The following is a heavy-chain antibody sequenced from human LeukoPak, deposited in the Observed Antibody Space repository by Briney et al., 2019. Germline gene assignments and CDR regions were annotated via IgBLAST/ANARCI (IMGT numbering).Heavy chain of an antibody. Sequence: PSETLSLTCTVSGGSISSYYWSWIRQPPGKGLEWIGYIYYSGSTNYNPSLKSRVTISVDTSKNQFSLKLSSVTAADTAVYYCARVGGYYYYYYYMDVWGKGTTVTVSS. CDR3: ARVGGYYYYYYYMDV. CDR2: IYYSGST. J-gene: IGHJ6*03. CDR1: GGSISSYY. D-gene: IGHD5-12*01. V-gene: IGHV4-59*08.